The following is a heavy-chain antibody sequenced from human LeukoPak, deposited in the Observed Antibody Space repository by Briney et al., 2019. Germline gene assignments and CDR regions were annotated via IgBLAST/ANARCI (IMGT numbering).Heavy chain of an antibody. D-gene: IGHD3-16*01. CDR1: GFTFSDSW. Sequence: PGGSPRLSCAASGFTFSDSWMSWVRQAPGKGLEWVANMNQDGSAKGYVDSVKGRFTISRDSARNSLYLQMSSLRPEDTAVYYCATYTHWVAGDVWGQGTTVTVSS. CDR2: MNQDGSAK. CDR3: ATYTHWVAGDV. V-gene: IGHV3-7*01. J-gene: IGHJ6*02.